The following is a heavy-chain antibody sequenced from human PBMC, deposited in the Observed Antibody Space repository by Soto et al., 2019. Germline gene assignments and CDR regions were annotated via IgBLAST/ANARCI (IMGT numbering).Heavy chain of an antibody. V-gene: IGHV3-74*01. CDR3: ARGADSSSSYYFDY. CDR1: GFTFSSYW. Sequence: GGSLRLSCAASGFTFSSYWMHWVRQAPGKGLVWVSRINSDGSSTSYADSVKGRFTISRDNAKNTLYLQMNSLRAEDTAVYYGARGADSSSSYYFDYWGQGTLVTVSS. D-gene: IGHD6-6*01. J-gene: IGHJ4*02. CDR2: INSDGSST.